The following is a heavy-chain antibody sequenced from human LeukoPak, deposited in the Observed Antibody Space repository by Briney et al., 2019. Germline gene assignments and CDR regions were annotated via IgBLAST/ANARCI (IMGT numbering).Heavy chain of an antibody. Sequence: ASVKVSCKASGGTFSSYTISWVRQAPGQGLEWMGRIIPILGIANYAQKFQGRGTITTDESTSTAYMELSSLRSEDTAVYYCARGSSGWYDYWGQGTLVTVSS. J-gene: IGHJ4*02. D-gene: IGHD6-19*01. CDR1: GGTFSSYT. CDR2: IIPILGIA. CDR3: ARGSSGWYDY. V-gene: IGHV1-69*16.